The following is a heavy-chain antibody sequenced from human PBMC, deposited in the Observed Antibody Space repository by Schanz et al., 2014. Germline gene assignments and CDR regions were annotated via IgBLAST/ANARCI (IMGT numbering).Heavy chain of an antibody. Sequence: EVHLLESGGGLVQPGGSLRLSCAASGFTFSTYAMSWARQTPGKGLEWVSSITTGGNTYYRDSVKGRFIVSRDNSKNTLYLEMNRLRVDDTAVYYCSKDKQGSRSDDSWGQGTLXTVSS. CDR2: ITTGGNT. J-gene: IGHJ5*01. V-gene: IGHV3-23*01. CDR3: SKDKQGSRSDDS. D-gene: IGHD2-15*01. CDR1: GFTFSTYA.